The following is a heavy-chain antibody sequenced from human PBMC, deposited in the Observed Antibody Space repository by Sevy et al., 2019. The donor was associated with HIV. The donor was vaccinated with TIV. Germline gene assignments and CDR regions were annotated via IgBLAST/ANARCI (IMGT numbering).Heavy chain of an antibody. V-gene: IGHV3-30*18. J-gene: IGHJ4*02. CDR3: AKDGYYYDSSGYCYFDY. Sequence: GGSLRLSCAASGFTFRTYAMNWVRQAPGKGLEWVAVISYDGSNKYNADSVKGRFTISRDNSKNTLYLQMNSLRAEDTAVYYCAKDGYYYDSSGYCYFDYWGQGTLVTVSS. D-gene: IGHD3-22*01. CDR2: ISYDGSNK. CDR1: GFTFRTYA.